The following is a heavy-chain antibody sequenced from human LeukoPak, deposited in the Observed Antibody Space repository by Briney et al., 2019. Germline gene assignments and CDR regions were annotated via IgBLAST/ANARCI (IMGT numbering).Heavy chain of an antibody. CDR1: GFTVSSYG. Sequence: PGESLRLSCAASGFTVSSYGMHWVRQAPGKGLEWVAVIWCDGSNKYYADSVKGRFTISRDNSKNTLYLQMNSLRAEDTAVYYCARDGSGSWAAWYYFDYWGQGTLVTVSS. V-gene: IGHV3-33*08. J-gene: IGHJ4*02. D-gene: IGHD1-26*01. CDR2: IWCDGSNK. CDR3: ARDGSGSWAAWYYFDY.